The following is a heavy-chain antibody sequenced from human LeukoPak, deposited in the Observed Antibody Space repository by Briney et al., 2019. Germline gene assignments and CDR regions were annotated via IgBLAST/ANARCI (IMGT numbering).Heavy chain of an antibody. Sequence: SVKVSCKASGGTFSSYAISWVRQAPGQGLEWMGRIIPIFGTANYAQKFQGRVTITTDESTSTAYMELSSLRSEDTAVYYCARGMVATRNHITRALYFDYWGQGTLVTVSS. CDR1: GGTFSSYA. V-gene: IGHV1-69*05. D-gene: IGHD5-12*01. CDR2: IIPIFGTA. CDR3: ARGMVATRNHITRALYFDY. J-gene: IGHJ4*02.